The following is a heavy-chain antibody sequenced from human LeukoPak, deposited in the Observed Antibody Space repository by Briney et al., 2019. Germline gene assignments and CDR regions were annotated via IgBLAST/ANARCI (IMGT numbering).Heavy chain of an antibody. CDR3: ARDLTPDIVVVVAAGGDAFDI. V-gene: IGHV1-18*01. J-gene: IGHJ3*02. CDR1: GYTFTSYD. D-gene: IGHD2-15*01. Sequence: GASVKVSCKASGYTFTSYDINWVRQAPGQGLEWMGWISAYNGNTNYAQKLQGRVTMTTDTSTSTAYMELRSLRPDDTAVYYCARDLTPDIVVVVAAGGDAFDIWGQGTMVTVSS. CDR2: ISAYNGNT.